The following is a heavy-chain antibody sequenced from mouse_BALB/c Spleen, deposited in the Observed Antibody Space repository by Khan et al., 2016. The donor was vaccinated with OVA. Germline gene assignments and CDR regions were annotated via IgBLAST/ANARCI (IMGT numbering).Heavy chain of an antibody. D-gene: IGHD2-14*01. J-gene: IGHJ3*01. CDR3: ARDGAYYRNDGWFAY. CDR2: INPSSGYT. CDR1: GYTFTSYT. Sequence: QVRLQQSGAELARPGASVKMSCKASGYTFTSYTIHWIKQRPGQGLEWIGYINPSSGYTNYNQKFKDKATLTADKSSTTAYMPLSSLPSADSAVYYCARDGAYYRNDGWFAYWGQGTLVTVSA. V-gene: IGHV1-4*01.